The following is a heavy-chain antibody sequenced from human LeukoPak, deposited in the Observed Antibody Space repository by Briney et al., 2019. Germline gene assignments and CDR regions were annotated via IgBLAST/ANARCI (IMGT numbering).Heavy chain of an antibody. CDR2: ISYDGSNK. CDR1: GFTFSSYA. D-gene: IGHD2-15*01. V-gene: IGHV3-30*14. J-gene: IGHJ4*02. CDR3: ARDGVAHCSGGSCYPLPLDY. Sequence: PGGSLRLSCTASGFTFSSYAMHWVRQAPGKGLEWVAIISYDGSNKYYADSVKGRFTISRDNSKNTLYLQMNSLRAEDTAVYYCARDGVAHCSGGSCYPLPLDYWGQGTLVTVSS.